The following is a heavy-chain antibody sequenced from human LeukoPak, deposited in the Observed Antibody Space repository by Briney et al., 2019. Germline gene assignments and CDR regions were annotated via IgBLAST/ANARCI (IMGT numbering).Heavy chain of an antibody. CDR3: ARGRTIFGAYYYYMVV. CDR1: GFTFSDYY. CDR2: ISSSGSTI. D-gene: IGHD3-3*01. Sequence: GGSLRLSCAASGFTFSDYYMSWIRQAPGKGLEWVSYISSSGSTIYYADSVKGRFTISRDNAKNSLYLQMNSLRAEDTAVYYCARGRTIFGAYYYYMVVWGKGTTVTVSS. J-gene: IGHJ6*03. V-gene: IGHV3-11*01.